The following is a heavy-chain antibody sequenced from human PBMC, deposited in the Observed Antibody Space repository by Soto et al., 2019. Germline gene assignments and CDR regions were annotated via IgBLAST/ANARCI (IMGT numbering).Heavy chain of an antibody. Sequence: PGGSLRLSCAASGFTFSISSMNWVRQAPGKGLEWVSSISGTSDYISYADSVKGRFTISRDNSKNTLYLQMNSLRAEDTAVYYCAKSPGMYYYDSSGYYHYDYWGQGTLVTVSS. CDR1: GFTFSISS. V-gene: IGHV3-21*04. CDR2: ISGTSDYI. CDR3: AKSPGMYYYDSSGYYHYDY. D-gene: IGHD3-22*01. J-gene: IGHJ4*02.